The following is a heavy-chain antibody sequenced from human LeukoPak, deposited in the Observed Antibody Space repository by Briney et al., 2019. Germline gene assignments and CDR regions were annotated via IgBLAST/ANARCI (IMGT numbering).Heavy chain of an antibody. CDR2: ISAYNGNT. Sequence: ASVKVSCKASGYTFTSYGISWVRQAPGQGLEWMGWISAYNGNTNYAQKLQGRVTMTTDTSTSTAYMELRSLRSDDTAVYYCARDRYDSSWYYPGTLDFDYWGQGTLVTVSS. V-gene: IGHV1-18*01. D-gene: IGHD6-13*01. CDR3: ARDRYDSSWYYPGTLDFDY. J-gene: IGHJ4*02. CDR1: GYTFTSYG.